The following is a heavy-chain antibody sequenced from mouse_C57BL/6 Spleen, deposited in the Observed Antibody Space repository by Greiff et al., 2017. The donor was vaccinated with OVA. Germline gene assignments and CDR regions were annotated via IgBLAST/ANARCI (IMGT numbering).Heavy chain of an antibody. J-gene: IGHJ2*01. D-gene: IGHD1-1*01. CDR2: IHPNSGST. Sequence: QVQLQQPGAELVKPGASVKLSCKASGYTFTSYWMHWVKQRPGQGLEWIGMIHPNSGSTNYNEKFKSKATLTVDKSSSTAYMQLSSLTSEDSAVYYCAREEGYYGSSYFDYWGQGTTLTVSS. CDR3: AREEGYYGSSYFDY. V-gene: IGHV1-64*01. CDR1: GYTFTSYW.